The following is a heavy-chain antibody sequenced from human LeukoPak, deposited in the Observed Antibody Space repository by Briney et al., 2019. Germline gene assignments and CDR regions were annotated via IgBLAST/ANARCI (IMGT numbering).Heavy chain of an antibody. V-gene: IGHV3-21*01. D-gene: IGHD3-22*01. CDR3: ARDLPKYYDSSGYGDAFDI. Sequence: PGGSLRLSCAAPGFTFSSYSMNWVRQAPGKGLEWVSSISSSSSYIYYADSVKGRFTISRDNAKNSLYLQMNSLRAEDTAVYYCARDLPKYYDSSGYGDAFDIWGQGTMVTVSS. CDR1: GFTFSSYS. CDR2: ISSSSSYI. J-gene: IGHJ3*02.